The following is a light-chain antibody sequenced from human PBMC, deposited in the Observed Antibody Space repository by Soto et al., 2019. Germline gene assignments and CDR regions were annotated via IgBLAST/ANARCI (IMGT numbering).Light chain of an antibody. CDR3: SSYTSSSHNYV. CDR1: SSDVGGYNY. CDR2: EVS. Sequence: QSALTQPASVSGSPGQSITISCTGTSSDVGGYNYVSWYQQHPGKAPKLMIYEVSNRPSGVSNRFSGSKSGNTASLTISGLQAEDEAAYSCSSYTSSSHNYVFGTGTKLTVL. V-gene: IGLV2-14*01. J-gene: IGLJ1*01.